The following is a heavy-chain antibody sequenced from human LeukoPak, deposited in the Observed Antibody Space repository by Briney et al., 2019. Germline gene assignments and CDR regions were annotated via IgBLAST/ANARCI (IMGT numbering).Heavy chain of an antibody. CDR1: GFTFSSYS. CDR3: ARFDYADYLAFDY. J-gene: IGHJ4*02. CDR2: ISSDGSVK. V-gene: IGHV3-30-3*01. D-gene: IGHD4-17*01. Sequence: PGGSLRLSCAASGFTFSSYSMHWVRQAPGKGLEWAAVISSDGSVKYYADSVKGRFTISRDNSKNTLYLQVSSLRTEDTAVYYCARFDYADYLAFDYWGQGTLVTVSS.